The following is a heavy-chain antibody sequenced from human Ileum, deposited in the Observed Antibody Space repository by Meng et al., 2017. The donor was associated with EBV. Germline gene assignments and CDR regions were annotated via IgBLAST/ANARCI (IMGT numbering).Heavy chain of an antibody. CDR1: GGSFSGYY. D-gene: IGHD6-19*01. CDR3: ARVMRRVNYNSGWYAKF. V-gene: IGHV4-34*01. CDR2: SNYAGST. Sequence: HGHLQQWGEGLVKSSETLSLKCAVYGGSFSGYYWTWIRQAPGRGLEWIGESNYAGSTNYNPSLKSRVTISVDTSKKQFSLNLTSVTAADTAVYYCARVMRRVNYNSGWYAKFWGQGNLVTVSS. J-gene: IGHJ4*02.